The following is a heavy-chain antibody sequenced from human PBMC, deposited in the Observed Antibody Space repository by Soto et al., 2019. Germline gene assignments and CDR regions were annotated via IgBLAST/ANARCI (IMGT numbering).Heavy chain of an antibody. D-gene: IGHD6-6*01. CDR3: ASRARPGYYYYGMDV. Sequence: ASVKVSCKASGYTFTSYPMHWVRQAPGQRLEWMGWINAGNGNTKYSQKFQGRVTITRDTSASTAYMELSSLRSEDTAVYYCASRARPGYYYYGMDVWGQGTTVTVSS. CDR1: GYTFTSYP. J-gene: IGHJ6*02. CDR2: INAGNGNT. V-gene: IGHV1-3*01.